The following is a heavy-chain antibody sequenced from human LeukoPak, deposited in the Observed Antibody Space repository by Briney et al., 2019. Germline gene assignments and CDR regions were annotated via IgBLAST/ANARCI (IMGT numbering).Heavy chain of an antibody. CDR2: IYGSGST. V-gene: IGHV4-59*01. J-gene: IGHJ5*01. Sequence: SETLSLTCTVSGGSISSYYWSWIRQPPGQGLEWIGHIYGSGSTNYNPSLKSRVTLSVDTSKNQFSLKLSSVTAADTAVYYCAKERNSGTPLNRFDPWGQGNLV. D-gene: IGHD1-1*01. CDR1: GGSISSYY. CDR3: AKERNSGTPLNRFDP.